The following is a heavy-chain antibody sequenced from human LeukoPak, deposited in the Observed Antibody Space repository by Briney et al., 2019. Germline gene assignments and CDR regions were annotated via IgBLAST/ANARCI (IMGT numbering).Heavy chain of an antibody. CDR2: IIPIFGTA. J-gene: IGHJ4*02. CDR1: GYTFTIYG. V-gene: IGHV1-69*13. Sequence: GASVKVSCKASGYTFTIYGISWVRKAPGQGVEWMGGIIPIFGTANYAQKFQGRVTITADESTSTAYMELSSLRSEDTAVYYCARAYCSGGSCYYEMYYFDYWGQGTLVTVSS. D-gene: IGHD2-15*01. CDR3: ARAYCSGGSCYYEMYYFDY.